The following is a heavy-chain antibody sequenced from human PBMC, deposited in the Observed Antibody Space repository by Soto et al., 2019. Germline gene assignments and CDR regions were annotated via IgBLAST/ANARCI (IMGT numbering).Heavy chain of an antibody. CDR2: ISWNSERI. CDR3: VSSRSYDRQLDY. D-gene: IGHD1-26*01. V-gene: IGHV3-9*01. Sequence: SLRLSCAASGLTFDDYAMHWVRQVPGKGLEWVSGISWNSERIGYADSVEGRFTVSRDNAEKSLYLQMKSLRAEDTAFYYCVSSRSYDRQLDYWGQGTLVTV. J-gene: IGHJ4*02. CDR1: GLTFDDYA.